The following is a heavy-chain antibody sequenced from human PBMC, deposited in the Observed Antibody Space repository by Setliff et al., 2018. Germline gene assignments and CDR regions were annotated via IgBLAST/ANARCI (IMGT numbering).Heavy chain of an antibody. CDR1: GYTFSDYG. J-gene: IGHJ4*02. D-gene: IGHD2-2*01. CDR3: SRLVRYCTRTSCQRTSGAEL. V-gene: IGHV1-18*01. CDR2: ISPHTGKA. Sequence: GASVKVSCKASGYTFSDYGVSWVRQAPGQGLEWIGWISPHTGKAFYAPKFQGRITITRDTSASTFYMELSSLTSDDTAVYYCSRLVRYCTRTSCQRTSGAELWGQGTLVTVSS.